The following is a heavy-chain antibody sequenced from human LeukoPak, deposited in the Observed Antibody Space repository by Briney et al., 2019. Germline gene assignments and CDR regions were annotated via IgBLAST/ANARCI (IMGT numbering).Heavy chain of an antibody. CDR3: AKEKFKSGFLEGLFDY. D-gene: IGHD3-3*01. CDR1: GFTFDDYA. V-gene: IGHV3-9*01. J-gene: IGHJ4*02. Sequence: GRSLRLSCAASGFTFDDYAMHWVRQAPGKGLEWVSGISWNSGSIGYADSVKGRFTISRDNAKNSLYLQMNSLRAEDTALYYCAKEKFKSGFLEGLFDYWGQGPLVTVSS. CDR2: ISWNSGSI.